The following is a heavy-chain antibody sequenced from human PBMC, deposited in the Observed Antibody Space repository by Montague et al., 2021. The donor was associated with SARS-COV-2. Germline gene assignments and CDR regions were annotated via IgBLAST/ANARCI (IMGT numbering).Heavy chain of an antibody. V-gene: IGHV3-48*03. CDR1: GFTFSYYD. CDR2: ISTSAYTT. CDR3: TRDYRSVVGDGLDI. J-gene: IGHJ3*02. D-gene: IGHD3-16*02. Sequence: SLRLSCAASGFTFSYYDMNWARQAPGKGPEWISYISTSAYTTSYAGSVKGRFTISRDNGKSSLYLQMNSLRVEDTAVYYCTRDYRSVVGDGLDIWGQGTKVTVSS.